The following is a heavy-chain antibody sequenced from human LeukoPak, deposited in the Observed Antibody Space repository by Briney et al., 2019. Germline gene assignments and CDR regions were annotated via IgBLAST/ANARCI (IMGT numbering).Heavy chain of an antibody. J-gene: IGHJ4*02. D-gene: IGHD6-13*01. V-gene: IGHV4-59*01. Sequence: SETLSLTCTVSGGSISSYYWSWIRQPPGKGLEWIGYIYYSGSTNYNPSLKSRVTISVDTSKNQFSLKLSSVTAADTAVYYCARALQLEPFDHWGQGTLVTVSS. CDR2: IYYSGST. CDR1: GGSISSYY. CDR3: ARALQLEPFDH.